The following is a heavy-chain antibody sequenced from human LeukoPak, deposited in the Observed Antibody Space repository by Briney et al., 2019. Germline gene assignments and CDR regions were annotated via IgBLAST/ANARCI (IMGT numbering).Heavy chain of an antibody. D-gene: IGHD3-16*02. J-gene: IGHJ4*02. CDR2: INPNSGGT. Sequence: ASVKVSCKASGYTFTGYYMHWVRQAPGQGLEWMGWINPNSGGTNNAQKFQGRVTMTRDTSISTAYMELSRLRSDDTAVYYCARDRGGDITLYYFDYWGQGTLVTVSS. CDR1: GYTFTGYY. CDR3: ARDRGGDITLYYFDY. V-gene: IGHV1-2*02.